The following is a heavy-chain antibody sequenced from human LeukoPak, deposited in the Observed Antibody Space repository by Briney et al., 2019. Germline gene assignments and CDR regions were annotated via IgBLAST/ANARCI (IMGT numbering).Heavy chain of an antibody. CDR2: IYYTGST. Sequence: SETLSLTCAVSGGSISGYFRSWSRQPPGKGLEWIGYIYYTGSTIYNPSLRSRVTISVDVSKNQFSLDLTSVTAADTAVYYCARHDPVGHFLRGMDVWGQGTTVTVSS. CDR1: GGSISGYF. CDR3: ARHDPVGHFLRGMDV. J-gene: IGHJ6*02. D-gene: IGHD2/OR15-2a*01. V-gene: IGHV4-59*08.